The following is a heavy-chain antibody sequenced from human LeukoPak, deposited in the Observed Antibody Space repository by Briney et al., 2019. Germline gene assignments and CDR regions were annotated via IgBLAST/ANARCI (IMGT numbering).Heavy chain of an antibody. Sequence: GGSLRLSCAASGYTFSNYCMHWVRQAPGQGLEWMGILNPTYDIPIYAQTFEGRVTMTRDMSTSTVYMELSTLTSDDTAVYFCAKDPRNILTGDYDDFDIWGQGTMVIVSS. CDR3: AKDPRNILTGDYDDFDI. V-gene: IGHV1-46*01. CDR1: GYTFSNYC. J-gene: IGHJ3*02. CDR2: LNPTYDIP. D-gene: IGHD3-9*01.